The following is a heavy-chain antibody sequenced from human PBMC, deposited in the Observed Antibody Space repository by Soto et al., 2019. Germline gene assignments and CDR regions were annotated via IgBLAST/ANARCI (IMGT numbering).Heavy chain of an antibody. V-gene: IGHV4-34*01. D-gene: IGHD2-15*01. CDR1: GGSFNDDY. J-gene: IGHJ3*02. Sequence: SETLSLTCSVYGGSFNDDYWSWIRQPPGKGLQWIGGINHSGSTNYNPSLKSRVTISADTSKNHLSLKLSSVTAADTAVYYCARGECGGGSCYFFDMWGQGTKVTVSS. CDR3: ARGECGGGSCYFFDM. CDR2: INHSGST.